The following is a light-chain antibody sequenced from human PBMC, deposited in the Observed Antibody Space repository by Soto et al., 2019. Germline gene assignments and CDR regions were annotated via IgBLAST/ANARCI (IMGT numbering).Light chain of an antibody. Sequence: QSVLTQPRSVSGSPGQSVTISCTGTSSDVGGYNYVSWYQQHPGKAPKLMIYDVSQRPSGVPDRFSGSKSGNTASLTISGLRDEDEADYYGCSYAGSHFLFGGGTKLTVL. CDR3: CSYAGSHFL. CDR1: SSDVGGYNY. J-gene: IGLJ2*01. CDR2: DVS. V-gene: IGLV2-11*01.